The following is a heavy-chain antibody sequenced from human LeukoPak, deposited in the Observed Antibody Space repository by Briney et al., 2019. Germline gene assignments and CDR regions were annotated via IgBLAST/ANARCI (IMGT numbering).Heavy chain of an antibody. D-gene: IGHD1-26*01. CDR3: ARAAHSGSLAPFDY. Sequence: SETLSLTCAVYGGSFSGYYWSWIRQPPGKGLEWIGEINHSGSTNYNPSLKSRVTMSLDTSKNQFSLKLSSVTAADTAVYYCARAAHSGSLAPFDYWGQGTLVTVSS. J-gene: IGHJ4*02. CDR2: INHSGST. V-gene: IGHV4-34*01. CDR1: GGSFSGYY.